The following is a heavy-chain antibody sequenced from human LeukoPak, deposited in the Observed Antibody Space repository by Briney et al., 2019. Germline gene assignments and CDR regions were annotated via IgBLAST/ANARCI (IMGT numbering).Heavy chain of an antibody. V-gene: IGHV4-39*01. J-gene: IGHJ6*02. CDR3: ARHFSLTSDGYYYYGMGV. D-gene: IGHD4/OR15-4a*01. CDR1: GGAISSSSYY. Sequence: PSETLSLTCTVSGGAISSSSYYGGWIRQPPGKGLEWIGSIYYSGSTYYNPSLKSRVTISVDTSKNQFSLKLSSVTAADTAVYYCARHFSLTSDGYYYYGMGVWGPGSTVTVSS. CDR2: IYYSGST.